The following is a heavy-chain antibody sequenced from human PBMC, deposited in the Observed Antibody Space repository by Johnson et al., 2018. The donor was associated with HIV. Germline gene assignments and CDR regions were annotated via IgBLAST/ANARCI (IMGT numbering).Heavy chain of an antibody. Sequence: QVQLVESGGGVVQPGTSLRLACAASGFTFSSFAMHWVRQAPGKGLEWVAFISYDGTNKYFTDPVRGRFTISRENSKNTRYLQMNRLRAEDTAVYYCAKDRRTYSSSADAFDIWGQGTMVTVSS. CDR2: ISYDGTNK. J-gene: IGHJ3*02. CDR1: GFTFSSFA. CDR3: AKDRRTYSSSADAFDI. V-gene: IGHV3-30-3*01. D-gene: IGHD6-6*01.